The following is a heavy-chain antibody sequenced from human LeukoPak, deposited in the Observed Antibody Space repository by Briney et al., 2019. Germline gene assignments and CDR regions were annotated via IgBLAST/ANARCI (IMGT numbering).Heavy chain of an antibody. D-gene: IGHD3-16*02. J-gene: IGHJ3*02. CDR1: GGSFSGYY. V-gene: IGHV4-34*01. CDR2: INHSGST. CDR3: ARLMYDYVWGSYRRTDAFDI. Sequence: NPSETLSLTCAVYGGSFSGYYWSWIRQPPGKGLEWIGEINHSGSTNYNPSLKSRVTISVDTSKNQFSLKLSSVTAADTAVYYCARLMYDYVWGSYRRTDAFDIWGQGTMVTVSS.